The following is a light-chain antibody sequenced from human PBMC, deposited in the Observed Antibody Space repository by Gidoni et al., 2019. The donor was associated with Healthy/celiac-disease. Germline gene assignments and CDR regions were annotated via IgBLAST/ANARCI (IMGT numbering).Light chain of an antibody. CDR2: WAS. V-gene: IGKV4-1*01. CDR1: QSVLYSLNNKNH. CDR3: QQYYSTPWT. Sequence: IVMTHSLDSLAVSLGERVTINCKSSQSVLYSLNNKNHLAWYQQKPGQPPKLLIYWASTRESGVPDRFSGSGSGTDFTRTISSLQAEDEAVYYCQQYYSTPWTFGQGTKVEIK. J-gene: IGKJ1*01.